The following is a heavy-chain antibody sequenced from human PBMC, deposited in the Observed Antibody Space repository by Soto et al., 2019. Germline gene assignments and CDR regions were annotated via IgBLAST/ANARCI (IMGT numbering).Heavy chain of an antibody. Sequence: SETLSLTCTVSGGSVSSGSYYWIWIRQPPGKGLEWIGYIYYSGSTNYNPSLKSRVTISVDTSKNQFSLKLSSVTAADTAVYYCARDLYVWGSYRQQSNWFDPWGQGTLVTVSS. J-gene: IGHJ5*02. V-gene: IGHV4-61*01. CDR1: GGSVSSGSYY. D-gene: IGHD3-16*02. CDR3: ARDLYVWGSYRQQSNWFDP. CDR2: IYYSGST.